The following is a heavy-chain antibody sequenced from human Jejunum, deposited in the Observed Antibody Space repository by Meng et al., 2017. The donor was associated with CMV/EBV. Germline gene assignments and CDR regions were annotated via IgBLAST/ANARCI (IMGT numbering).Heavy chain of an antibody. CDR1: GYTFTNYG. CDR2: INAYNGDT. J-gene: IGHJ4*02. Sequence: QAQLVQSGGEVKKPGASVKVSCKASGYTFTNYGITWVRQGPGQGLEWMGWINAYNGDTNYAQTLQGRVTMTTDTSTSTAYMELRSLRSDDTAVYYGARVEVGITSGDYWGQGTLVTVSS. V-gene: IGHV1-18*01. D-gene: IGHD1-26*01. CDR3: ARVEVGITSGDY.